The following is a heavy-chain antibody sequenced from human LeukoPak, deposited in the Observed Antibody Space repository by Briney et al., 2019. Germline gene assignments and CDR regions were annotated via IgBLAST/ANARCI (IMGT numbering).Heavy chain of an antibody. V-gene: IGHV3-23*01. CDR2: ISGSGGST. J-gene: IGHJ4*02. Sequence: GGSLRLSCAASGFTFSSYAMSWVRQAPGKGLEWVSAISGSGGSTNYADSVKGRFTISRDNSKNTLYLQMNSLRAEDTAVYYCAKDRGLRRYFDWLPDDYFDYWGQGTLVTVSS. D-gene: IGHD3-9*01. CDR3: AKDRGLRRYFDWLPDDYFDY. CDR1: GFTFSSYA.